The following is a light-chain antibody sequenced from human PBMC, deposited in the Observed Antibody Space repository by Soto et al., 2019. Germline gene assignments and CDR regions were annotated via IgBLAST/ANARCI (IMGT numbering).Light chain of an antibody. CDR1: QNIDRW. J-gene: IGKJ3*01. V-gene: IGKV1-5*01. Sequence: DIQMTQSPSTLSASVGDRVTISCRASQNIDRWLAWYQQKLGKAPKVLIYEASRLESGVPSRFSGSGSGTDFSLTISSLQPEDFATYYCQQDKNNSLITFGPGTTVDF. CDR3: QQDKNNSLIT. CDR2: EAS.